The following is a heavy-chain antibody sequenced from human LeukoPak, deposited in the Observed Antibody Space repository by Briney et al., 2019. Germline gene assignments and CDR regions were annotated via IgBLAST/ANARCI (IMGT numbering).Heavy chain of an antibody. Sequence: GGSLRLSCVVSGFTFSTYWMYRVRQAPGKGLVWVSRINTDGSTTNYADSVKGRFTISRDNTKNTLYLQMNTLRAEDTAVYYCVAAGTFDYWGQGALVTVSS. CDR1: GFTFSTYW. D-gene: IGHD6-13*01. V-gene: IGHV3-74*01. CDR2: INTDGSTT. CDR3: VAAGTFDY. J-gene: IGHJ4*02.